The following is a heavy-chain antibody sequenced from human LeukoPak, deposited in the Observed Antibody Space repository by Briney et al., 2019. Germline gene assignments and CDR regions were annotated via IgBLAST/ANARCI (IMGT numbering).Heavy chain of an antibody. Sequence: ASVKVSCKASGYTFTNYAMHWVRQAPGERLGWLGWTNAATGNTQYSQEFQGRVTITRDTSASTAYMEMSSLRSEDTAVYYCARSPGGDPRGRLDHWGQGTLVTVSS. J-gene: IGHJ4*02. CDR2: TNAATGNT. D-gene: IGHD3-16*01. CDR1: GYTFTNYA. V-gene: IGHV1-3*02. CDR3: ARSPGGDPRGRLDH.